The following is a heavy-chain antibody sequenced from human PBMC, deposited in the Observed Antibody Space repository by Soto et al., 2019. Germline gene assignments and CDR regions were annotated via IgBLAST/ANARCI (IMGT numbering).Heavy chain of an antibody. J-gene: IGHJ4*02. CDR2: INPSDGST. CDR3: AKEDSFSHPLDY. V-gene: IGHV1-46*01. D-gene: IGHD5-18*01. CDR1: GYTFTSYY. Sequence: GASVKVSCKASGYTFTSYYMHWVRQAPGQGLEWMGIINPSDGSTSYPQKFQGRVTMTRDTSTSTVYMELSRLRSEDTAVYYCAKEDSFSHPLDYWGQGTLVTVSS.